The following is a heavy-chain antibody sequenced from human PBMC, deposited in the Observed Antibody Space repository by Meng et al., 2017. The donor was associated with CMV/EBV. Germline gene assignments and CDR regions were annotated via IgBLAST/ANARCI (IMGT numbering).Heavy chain of an antibody. CDR2: IIPILGIA. CDR3: ARGGPYYFDY. Sequence: GGSLRLSCAASGGTFSSYTISWVRQAPGQGLEWMGRIIPILGIANYAQKFQGRVTITADKSTSTAYMELSSLRSEDTAVYYCARGGPYYFDYWGQGTLVTVSS. J-gene: IGHJ4*02. CDR1: GGTFSSYT. V-gene: IGHV1-69*02. D-gene: IGHD3-16*01.